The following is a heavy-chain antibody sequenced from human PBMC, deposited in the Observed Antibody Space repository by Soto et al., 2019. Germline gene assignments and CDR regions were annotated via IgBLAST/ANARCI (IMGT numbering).Heavy chain of an antibody. V-gene: IGHV1-18*01. CDR2: ISGHNGNT. J-gene: IGHJ4*02. Sequence: QVQLVQSGAEVKKPGASVKVSCKASGYTFTNHGISWVRQAPGQGLEWLGWISGHNGNTKYAQRLQGRVTMTTDTSTSTAYMELRSLNSDDTAVYYCARDLYPLAYYFDSWGQGTLVTVSS. CDR3: ARDLYPLAYYFDS. CDR1: GYTFTNHG.